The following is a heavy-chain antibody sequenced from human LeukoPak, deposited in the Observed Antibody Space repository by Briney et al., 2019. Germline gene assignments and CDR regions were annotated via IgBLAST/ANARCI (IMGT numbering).Heavy chain of an antibody. CDR2: ISAYNGNT. J-gene: IGHJ4*02. CDR1: GYTFTTYG. D-gene: IGHD4-23*01. CDR3: ARAVSVIGYSYYFDY. V-gene: IGHV1-18*01. Sequence: ASVKVSCKASGYTFTTYGVSWVRQAPGQGLEWMGWISAYNGNTNYAQNLQGRVTMTTDTSTSTAYMELRSLRSDDTAAYYCARAVSVIGYSYYFDYWGQGTLVTVSS.